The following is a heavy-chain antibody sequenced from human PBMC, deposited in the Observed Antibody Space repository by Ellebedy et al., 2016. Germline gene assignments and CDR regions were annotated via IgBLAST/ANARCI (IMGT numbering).Heavy chain of an antibody. CDR2: VSSSGGST. CDR3: TTSRMGQSIIDY. J-gene: IGHJ4*02. Sequence: GGSLRLSCAASGFTFSSYAMSWIRQAPGKGLEWVSGVSSSGGSTYYTDSVKGRFTISRDNAKNSLYLQMNSLKTEDTAVYYCTTSRMGQSIIDYWGQGTLVTVSS. D-gene: IGHD1-14*01. V-gene: IGHV3-23*01. CDR1: GFTFSSYA.